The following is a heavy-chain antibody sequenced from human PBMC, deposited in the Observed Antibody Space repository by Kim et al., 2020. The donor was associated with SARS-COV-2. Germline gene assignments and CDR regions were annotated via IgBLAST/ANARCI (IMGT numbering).Heavy chain of an antibody. Sequence: SYRDSVKGLFTTSRHNAKNTLYLQMDSLRAQDTALYYCTRGSHDWYNGFDIWGQGTMVTVSS. J-gene: IGHJ3*02. V-gene: IGHV3-74*01. D-gene: IGHD3-9*01. CDR3: TRGSHDWYNGFDI.